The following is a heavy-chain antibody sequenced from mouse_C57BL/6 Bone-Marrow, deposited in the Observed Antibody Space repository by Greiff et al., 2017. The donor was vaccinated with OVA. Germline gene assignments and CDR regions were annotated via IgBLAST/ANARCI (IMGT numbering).Heavy chain of an antibody. CDR1: GYAFSSYW. V-gene: IGHV1-80*01. CDR2: IYPGDGDT. D-gene: IGHD2-3*01. Sequence: VQLQQSGAELVKPGASVKISCKASGYAFSSYWLNWVKQRPGKGLEWIGQIYPGDGDTNYNGKFKGKATLTADKSSSTAYMQLSSLTSEDSAVYFCARRYDGYYVWYFDVWGTGTTVTVSS. CDR3: ARRYDGYYVWYFDV. J-gene: IGHJ1*03.